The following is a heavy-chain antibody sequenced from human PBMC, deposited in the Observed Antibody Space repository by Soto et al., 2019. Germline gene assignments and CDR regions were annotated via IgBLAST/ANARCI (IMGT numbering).Heavy chain of an antibody. CDR2: IFPLLAMV. D-gene: IGHD1-26*01. CDR3: AKEDGAGFKS. V-gene: IGHV1-69*04. Sequence: QVHLVQSGAEMKKPGSSVKVSCKVSGGDLTNSGISWVRQAPGQGLEWMGGIFPLLAMVDYSQKFQGRVTITADESTNTAYMDLGSLNSDDTAVYYSAKEDGAGFKSWGQGTLVIVSS. CDR1: GGDLTNSG. J-gene: IGHJ4*02.